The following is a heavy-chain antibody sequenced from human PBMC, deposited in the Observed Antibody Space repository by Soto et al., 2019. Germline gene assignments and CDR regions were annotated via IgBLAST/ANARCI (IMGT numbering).Heavy chain of an antibody. D-gene: IGHD3-3*01. Sequence: GASVKVSCKASGFTFTSSAMQWVRQARGQRLEWKRWIVVGSGNTNYAQKIQERVTITRDMSTSTAYMELSSLSSEDTAVYYCAAHSGLEWLPGPDYYYYYMDVWGKGTTVTVSS. V-gene: IGHV1-58*02. CDR2: IVVGSGNT. CDR3: AAHSGLEWLPGPDYYYYYMDV. CDR1: GFTFTSSA. J-gene: IGHJ6*03.